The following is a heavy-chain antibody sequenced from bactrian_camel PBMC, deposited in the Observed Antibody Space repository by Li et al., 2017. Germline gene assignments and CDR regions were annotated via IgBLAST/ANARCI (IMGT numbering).Heavy chain of an antibody. CDR3: ASAGYFTGGYNYRTFSF. CDR1: GRTDSTSC. Sequence: DVQLVESGGGLVQPGGSLRLSCVVSGRTDSTSCMGWFRGPGREGVAATYTGGGYMYRGSDSTYYADSVKGRFAISYARNTVYLQMNSLKPEDTAMYYCASAGYFTGGYNYRTFSFWGQGTQVTVS. V-gene: IGHV3S40*01. J-gene: IGHJ4*01. CDR2: TYTGGGYMYRGSDST. D-gene: IGHD2*01.